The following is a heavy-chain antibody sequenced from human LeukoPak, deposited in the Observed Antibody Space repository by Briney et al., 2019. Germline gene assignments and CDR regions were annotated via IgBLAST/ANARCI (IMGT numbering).Heavy chain of an antibody. Sequence: GGSLRLSCAASGFTFDDFGMHWVRQAPGKGLEWVALISYDGSNKNYADSVKGRFTISRDNSKNTVNLQMNSLRAEDTAVYYCAFYRGAHSYFAYWGQGTLVTVSS. CDR2: ISYDGSNK. D-gene: IGHD2/OR15-2a*01. V-gene: IGHV3-30*03. CDR1: GFTFDDFG. CDR3: AFYRGAHSYFAY. J-gene: IGHJ4*02.